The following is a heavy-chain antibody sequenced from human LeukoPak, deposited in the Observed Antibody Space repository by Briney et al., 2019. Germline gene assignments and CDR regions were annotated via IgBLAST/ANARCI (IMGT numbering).Heavy chain of an antibody. J-gene: IGHJ3*02. V-gene: IGHV4-59*01. CDR1: GGSISGYY. Sequence: PSETLSLTCTVSGGSISGYYWSWVRQPPGKGLEWIGYTYYSGSTNYNPSLKSRVTISVDTSKNQFSLKLSSVTAADTAVYYCARDPKGDIWGQGTMVTVSS. CDR2: TYYSGST. CDR3: ARDPKGDI.